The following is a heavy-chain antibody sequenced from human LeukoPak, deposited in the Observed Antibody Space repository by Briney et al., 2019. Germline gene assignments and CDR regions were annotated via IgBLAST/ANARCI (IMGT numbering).Heavy chain of an antibody. V-gene: IGHV3-20*04. CDR2: INWNGGST. CDR1: GFTFDDYG. D-gene: IGHD6-19*01. CDR3: ARDTFEWLAYDY. J-gene: IGHJ4*02. Sequence: GGSLRLSCAASGFTFDDYGMSWGRQAPGKGLEWVSGINWNGGSTGYADSVKGRFTISRDNAKNSLYLQMNSLRAEDTALYYCARDTFEWLAYDYWGQGTLVTVSS.